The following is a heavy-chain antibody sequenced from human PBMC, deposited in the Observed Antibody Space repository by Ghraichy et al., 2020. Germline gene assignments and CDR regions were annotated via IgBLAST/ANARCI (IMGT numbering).Heavy chain of an antibody. D-gene: IGHD3-10*01. J-gene: IGHJ4*02. Sequence: ASVKVSCKASGYTFDSFFMHWVRQAPGQGLEWLGRINPASGSTLYARKWQGRVAVTRDTSINTAYMELTSLTSDDTAVYFCARSGRGSAWYLDFWGQGTLVTVSS. V-gene: IGHV1-2*06. CDR3: ARSGRGSAWYLDF. CDR2: INPASGST. CDR1: GYTFDSFF.